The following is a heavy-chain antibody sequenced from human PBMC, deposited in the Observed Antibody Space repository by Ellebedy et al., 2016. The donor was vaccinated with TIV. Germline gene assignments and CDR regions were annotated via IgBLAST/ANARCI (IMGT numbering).Heavy chain of an antibody. J-gene: IGHJ4*02. CDR1: RFTFSTYS. D-gene: IGHD3-16*01. Sequence: GESLKISCAASRFTFSTYSMNWVRQAPGEGLEWVANINPDGSETHYVDSVKGRFSISRDNAKNSLNLQINSLRAEDTAVYYCSRFLGDWGLGTPVTVS. CDR2: INPDGSET. V-gene: IGHV3-7*03. CDR3: SRFLGD.